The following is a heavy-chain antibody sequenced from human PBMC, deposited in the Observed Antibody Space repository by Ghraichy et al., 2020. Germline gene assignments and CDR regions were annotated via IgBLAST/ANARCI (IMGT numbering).Heavy chain of an antibody. CDR1: GGSFSGYY. V-gene: IGHV4-34*01. D-gene: IGHD3-3*01. CDR3: AGRYYDFWSGYRKGGAAAGRGNRGNYFDY. J-gene: IGHJ4*02. CDR2: INHSGST. Sequence: SETLSLTCAVYGGSFSGYYWSWIRQPPGKGLEWIGEINHSGSTNYNPSLKSRVTISVDTSKNQFSLKLSSVTAADTAVYYCAGRYYDFWSGYRKGGAAAGRGNRGNYFDYWGQGTLVTVSS.